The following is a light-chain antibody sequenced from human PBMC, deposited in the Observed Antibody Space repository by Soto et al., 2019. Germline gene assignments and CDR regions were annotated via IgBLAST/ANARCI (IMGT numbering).Light chain of an antibody. Sequence: DVVMTQSPLSLPVTPGEPASISCRSSQSLLQSNGYNYLDWYLQKPGQSPQLVIYLGSNRASGVPARFSGSGSGTDFTLKISRVEAEDVGVYYCMQALQTPYTFGQGTKLEIK. J-gene: IGKJ2*01. CDR1: QSLLQSNGYNY. CDR2: LGS. CDR3: MQALQTPYT. V-gene: IGKV2-28*01.